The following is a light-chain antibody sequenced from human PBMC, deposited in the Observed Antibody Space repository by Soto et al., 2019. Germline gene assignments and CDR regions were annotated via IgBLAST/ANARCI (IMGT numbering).Light chain of an antibody. Sequence: EIVLTQSPATLSFSPGDRATLSCRASQSVSSYLAWYQQKPGQAPRLLIYDTSNRATGIPARFSGSGSGTDFTLTISSLEPEDFAVYYCQQRSNWVLTFGGGTKVDIK. CDR3: QQRSNWVLT. V-gene: IGKV3-11*01. CDR2: DTS. CDR1: QSVSSY. J-gene: IGKJ4*01.